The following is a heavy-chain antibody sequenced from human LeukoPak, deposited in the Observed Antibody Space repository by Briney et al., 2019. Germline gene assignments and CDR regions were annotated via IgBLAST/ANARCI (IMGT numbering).Heavy chain of an antibody. CDR3: ARAVLIDY. CDR1: GFTFSDYY. D-gene: IGHD2-8*02. V-gene: IGHV3-11*01. Sequence: PGGLLRLSCAAYGFTFSDYYMSWIRQAPGKGLEWIAYISNSGRAIYYADSVKGRFTVSRDNAKNSQYLQMNSQRDEVTAVYYCARAVLIDYWGQGTLVTVSS. J-gene: IGHJ4*02. CDR2: ISNSGRAI.